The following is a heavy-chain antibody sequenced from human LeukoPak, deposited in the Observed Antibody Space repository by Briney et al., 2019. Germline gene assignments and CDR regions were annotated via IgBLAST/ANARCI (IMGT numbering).Heavy chain of an antibody. CDR3: AGTMIVVVVNAFDI. V-gene: IGHV3-53*01. J-gene: IGHJ3*02. CDR1: GFTVSSNY. D-gene: IGHD3-22*01. CDR2: IYSGGST. Sequence: GGSLRLSCAASGFTVSSNYMSWVRQARGKGLEWVSVIYSGGSTYYADSVNGRLTNSRDNSKNTVYRQMNSLRAEDKAVYYCAGTMIVVVVNAFDIWGQGTMVTVSA.